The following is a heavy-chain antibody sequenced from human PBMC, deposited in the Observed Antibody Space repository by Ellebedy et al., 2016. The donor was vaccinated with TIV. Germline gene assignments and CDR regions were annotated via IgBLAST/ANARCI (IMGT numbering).Heavy chain of an antibody. CDR1: GYSFSTYW. V-gene: IGHV5-10-1*01. CDR2: IDPTDSYT. J-gene: IGHJ6*02. D-gene: IGHD3-10*01. Sequence: PGGSLRLSCKASGYSFSTYWITWVRQMPGKGLEWMGKIDPTDSYTNYSPSFQGFVTISADESASTAYLQWPSLKASDSATYYCSRHRGYGMDVWGQGTTVTVSS. CDR3: SRHRGYGMDV.